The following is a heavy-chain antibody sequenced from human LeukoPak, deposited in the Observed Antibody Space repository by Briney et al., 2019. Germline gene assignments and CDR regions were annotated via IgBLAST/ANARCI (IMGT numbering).Heavy chain of an antibody. D-gene: IGHD3-9*01. Sequence: SETLSLTCTVSGGSISSYYWSWIRQPPGKGLEWIGYIYYSGSTNYNPSLKSRVTISVDTSKNQFSLKLSSVTAADTAVYYCARHVLRYFDWLLTPSHFDYWGQGTLVTVSS. CDR3: ARHVLRYFDWLLTPSHFDY. CDR2: IYYSGST. CDR1: GGSISSYY. J-gene: IGHJ4*02. V-gene: IGHV4-59*08.